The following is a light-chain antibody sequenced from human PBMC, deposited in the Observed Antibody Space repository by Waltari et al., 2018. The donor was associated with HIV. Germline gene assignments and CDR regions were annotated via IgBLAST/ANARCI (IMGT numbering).Light chain of an antibody. J-gene: IGLJ1*01. CDR2: TNN. V-gene: IGLV1-44*01. CDR1: SPNIGTNN. CDR3: AAWDDSLNGNV. Sequence: QSVLTQPPSASGTPGQRVTISCSGSSPNIGTNNVNGFQQLPGTAPKLLIYTNNQRPSGIPYRFSGSKSGTSAPLAISGLQSEDEADYYCAAWDDSLNGNVFGPGTKVTVL.